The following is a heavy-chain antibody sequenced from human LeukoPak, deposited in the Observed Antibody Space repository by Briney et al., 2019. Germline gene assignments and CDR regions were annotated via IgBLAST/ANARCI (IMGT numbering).Heavy chain of an antibody. CDR2: VNPNSGGT. V-gene: IGHV1-2*02. CDR1: GYTFTGYY. D-gene: IGHD5-12*01. Sequence: ASVKVSCKASGYTFTGYYIHWVRQAPGQGLEWMGWVNPNSGGTNYAQKFQGRVTMTRDTSISTAYMELSRLRSDDTAVYYCARAGVIVATITTFDYWGQGTLVTVSS. J-gene: IGHJ4*02. CDR3: ARAGVIVATITTFDY.